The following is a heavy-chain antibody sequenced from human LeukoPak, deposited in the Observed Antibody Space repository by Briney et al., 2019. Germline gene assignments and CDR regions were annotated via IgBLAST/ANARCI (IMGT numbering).Heavy chain of an antibody. CDR1: GFSISSHC. J-gene: IGHJ5*02. D-gene: IGHD3-10*01. CDR2: ICYTGST. Sequence: PSETLCLTCAVSGFSISSHCWGWIRQPPGKGLEWIASICYTGSTEYSPSLKSRVTMSVDTSKNQFSLRLMSVTAADTAVYFCARDPSYYGSGRVRWFDPWGQGTLVSVSS. CDR3: ARDPSYYGSGRVRWFDP. V-gene: IGHV4-59*11.